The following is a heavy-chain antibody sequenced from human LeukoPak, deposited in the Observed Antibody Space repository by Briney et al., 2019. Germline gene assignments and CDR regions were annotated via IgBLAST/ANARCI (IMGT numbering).Heavy chain of an antibody. V-gene: IGHV3-20*04. J-gene: IGHJ6*03. CDR1: GFTFDDYG. Sequence: GGSLRLSCATSGFTFDDYGMSWVRQAPGKGLEWVSHIYWNGGSTGYADSVKGRFTISRDNAKNSLYLQMNSLRAEDTALYYCAKENSGSYGYYYMDVWGKGTTVTVSS. D-gene: IGHD1-26*01. CDR2: IYWNGGST. CDR3: AKENSGSYGYYYMDV.